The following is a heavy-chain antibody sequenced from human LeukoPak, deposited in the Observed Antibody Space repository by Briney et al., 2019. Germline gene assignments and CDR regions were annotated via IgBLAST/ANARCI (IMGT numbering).Heavy chain of an antibody. J-gene: IGHJ4*02. CDR2: ISAYNGNT. V-gene: IGHV1-18*01. D-gene: IGHD1-26*01. CDR3: ARGGSYSGRFDY. CDR1: GFTFTSYG. Sequence: GGSLRLSCAASGFTFTSYGISWVRQAPGQGLEWMGWISAYNGNTNYAQKLQGRVTMTTDTSTSTAYMELRSLRSDDTAVYYCARGGSYSGRFDYWGQGTLVTVSS.